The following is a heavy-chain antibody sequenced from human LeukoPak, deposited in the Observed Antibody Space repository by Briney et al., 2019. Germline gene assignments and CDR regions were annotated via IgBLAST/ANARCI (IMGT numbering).Heavy chain of an antibody. CDR3: ARGGDFWSGYLWFDP. D-gene: IGHD3-3*01. CDR1: GYTFTGYY. Sequence: ASVTVSCKASGYTFTGYYMHWVRQAPGQGLEWMGWINPNSGGTNYAQKFQGRVTMTRDTSISTAYMELSRLRSDDTAVYYCARGGDFWSGYLWFDPWGQGTLVTVSS. V-gene: IGHV1-2*02. J-gene: IGHJ5*02. CDR2: INPNSGGT.